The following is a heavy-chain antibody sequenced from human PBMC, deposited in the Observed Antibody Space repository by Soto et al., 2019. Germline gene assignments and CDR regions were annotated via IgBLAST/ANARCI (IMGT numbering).Heavy chain of an antibody. CDR1: GYSVSSSDYY. Sequence: SETLSLTCSVSGYSVSSSDYYWAWIRQRAGKGLEWIGSMFYSGLTYYTPSLKSRVTLSVDTSKNHFSVRLNSVTAADTAVYYCAPLTVSLSGPYGIHVWGQGTTVTVSS. CDR2: MFYSGLT. D-gene: IGHD2-15*01. V-gene: IGHV4-39*01. CDR3: APLTVSLSGPYGIHV. J-gene: IGHJ6*02.